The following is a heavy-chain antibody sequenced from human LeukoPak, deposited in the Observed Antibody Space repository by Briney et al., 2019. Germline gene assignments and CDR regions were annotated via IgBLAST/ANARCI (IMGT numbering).Heavy chain of an antibody. D-gene: IGHD6-19*01. CDR1: GGSFSGYY. V-gene: IGHV4-34*01. J-gene: IGHJ4*02. CDR2: INHSGST. CDR3: ARHRGGSGWFRAQGNYFDY. Sequence: PSETLSLTCAVYGGSFSGYYWSWIRQPPGKGLEWIGEINHSGSTNYNPALKSRVTISVDTPKNQFSLKLSSVTAADTAVYYCARHRGGSGWFRAQGNYFDYWGQGNLVTVSS.